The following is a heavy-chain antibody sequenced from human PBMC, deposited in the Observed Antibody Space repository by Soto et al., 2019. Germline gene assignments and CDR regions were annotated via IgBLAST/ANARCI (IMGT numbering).Heavy chain of an antibody. CDR3: AKDQGDFWSGSLPALFDY. J-gene: IGHJ4*02. V-gene: IGHV3-23*01. D-gene: IGHD3-3*01. Sequence: PGGSLRLSCAASGFTFSSYAMSWVRQAPGKGLEWVSAISGSGGSTYYADSVKGRFTISRDNSKNTLYLQMNSLRAEDTAVYYCAKDQGDFWSGSLPALFDYWGQGTLVTVSS. CDR1: GFTFSSYA. CDR2: ISGSGGST.